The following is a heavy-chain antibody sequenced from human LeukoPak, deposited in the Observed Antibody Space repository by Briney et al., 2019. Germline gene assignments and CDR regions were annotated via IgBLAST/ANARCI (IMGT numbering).Heavy chain of an antibody. CDR3: ARDRRYYYDSSEEFDP. D-gene: IGHD3-22*01. V-gene: IGHV1-69*04. CDR1: GGTFSSYT. Sequence: SVKVSCKASGGTFSSYTISWVRQAPGQGPEWMGRIIPILGIANYAQKFQGRVTITADKSTSTAYMELSSLRSEDTAVYYCARDRRYYYDSSEEFDPWGQGTLVTVSS. CDR2: IIPILGIA. J-gene: IGHJ5*02.